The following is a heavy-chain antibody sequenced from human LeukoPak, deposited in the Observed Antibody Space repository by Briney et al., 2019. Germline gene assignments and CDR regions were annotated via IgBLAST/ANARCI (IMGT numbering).Heavy chain of an antibody. CDR2: INAYNGNT. J-gene: IGHJ4*02. CDR3: ARALLLRGVMIGNDY. Sequence: ASVKVSCKASGYTFTSYGISWVRQAPGQGLEWMGWINAYNGNTNSAQKLQGRVTMTTDTSTSTAYMELRSLRSDDTAVHYCARALLLRGVMIGNDYWGQGTLVTVSS. CDR1: GYTFTSYG. D-gene: IGHD3-10*01. V-gene: IGHV1-18*01.